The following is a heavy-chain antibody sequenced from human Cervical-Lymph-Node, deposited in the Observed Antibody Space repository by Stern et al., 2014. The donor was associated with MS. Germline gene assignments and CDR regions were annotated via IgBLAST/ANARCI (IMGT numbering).Heavy chain of an antibody. CDR2: IIPIFGTA. Sequence: QVQLVQSGAEVKKPGSSVKVSCKASGGTFSSYAISWVRQAPGQGLEWMGGIIPIFGTANYAQKFQGRVTITADESTSTAYMELSSLRSEDTAVYYCATGPIMVRGVISRYFQHWGQGTLVTVSS. D-gene: IGHD3-10*01. CDR3: ATGPIMVRGVISRYFQH. CDR1: GGTFSSYA. V-gene: IGHV1-69*01. J-gene: IGHJ1*01.